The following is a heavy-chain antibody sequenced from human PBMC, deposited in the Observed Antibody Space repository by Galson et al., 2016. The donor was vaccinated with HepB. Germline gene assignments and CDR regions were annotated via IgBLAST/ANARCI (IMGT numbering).Heavy chain of an antibody. CDR1: GYTLSDLS. J-gene: IGHJ1*01. CDR2: FDPDEGEI. Sequence: SVKVSCKVSGYTLSDLSMHWVRQVPGEGLEWIGGFDPDEGEIVYAQRFKGRVTMTEDTSTDTAYMELRSLRSEDTAMYFCAMGVFLNLGDEYFQHWGQGTLVTVSS. D-gene: IGHD1-26*01. CDR3: AMGVFLNLGDEYFQH. V-gene: IGHV1-24*01.